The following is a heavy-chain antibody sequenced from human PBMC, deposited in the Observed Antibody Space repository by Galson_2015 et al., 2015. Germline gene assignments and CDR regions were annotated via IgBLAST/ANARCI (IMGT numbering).Heavy chain of an antibody. CDR2: TSYDGTKM. V-gene: IGHV3-30-3*01. CDR1: GFTFNTYA. J-gene: IGHJ4*02. D-gene: IGHD2-15*01. CDR3: ASPWSRSGGSYIDY. Sequence: SLRLSCAASGFTFNTYAMHWVRQAPGKGLEWVAFTSYDGTKMYYTGSVKTRFTISRDNSKNTLYLQMNGLRTEDTAVYYCASPWSRSGGSYIDYWGQGTLVTVSS.